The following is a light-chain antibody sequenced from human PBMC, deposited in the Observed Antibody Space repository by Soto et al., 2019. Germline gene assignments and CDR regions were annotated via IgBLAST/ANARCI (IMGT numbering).Light chain of an antibody. CDR3: QQYGSSPPNT. CDR1: QSFRAY. J-gene: IGKJ5*01. CDR2: DAS. Sequence: EIVLTQSPVTLSLSPGERATLSCRASQSFRAYLACYQFKPGQAPRLLIYDASRRASGVPARFSGSGSGTDFTLTISRLEPEDFAVYYCQQYGSSPPNTFGQGTRLEIK. V-gene: IGKV3-20*01.